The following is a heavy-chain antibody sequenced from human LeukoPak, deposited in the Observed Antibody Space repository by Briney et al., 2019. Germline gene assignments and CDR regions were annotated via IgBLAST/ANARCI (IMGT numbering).Heavy chain of an antibody. V-gene: IGHV4-59*08. CDR2: FLYSGSA. CDR1: GGSISPYY. Sequence: SETPSLICTVSGGSISPYYWSWIRQVPGKGLEWLGYFLYSGSANYNPSLKSRVTISVDTSKKQISLNLTSVTAADTAVYYCARHCSTTTCQYYYYHMDVWGKGTTVTVS. J-gene: IGHJ6*03. CDR3: ARHCSTTTCQYYYYHMDV. D-gene: IGHD2-2*01.